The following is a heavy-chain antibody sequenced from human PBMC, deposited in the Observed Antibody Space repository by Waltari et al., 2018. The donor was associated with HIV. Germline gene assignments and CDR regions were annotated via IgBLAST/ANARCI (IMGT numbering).Heavy chain of an antibody. D-gene: IGHD3-3*01. CDR2: INIDGRTI. J-gene: IGHJ4*02. CDR3: SRDTFGEYDF. Sequence: EVQLVQSGGGLIKPGGSLRLSCAASGFSVINYWMHWVRQSPGKGLVWVSRINIDGRTIDYADSVKGRFTISRDSAKNTLSLQMNSLREEDTAVYYCSRDTFGEYDFWGQGALVTVSS. V-gene: IGHV3-74*01. CDR1: GFSVINYW.